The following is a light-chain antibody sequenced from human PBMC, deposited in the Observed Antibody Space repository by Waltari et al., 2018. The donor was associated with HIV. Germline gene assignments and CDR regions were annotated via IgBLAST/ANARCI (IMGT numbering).Light chain of an antibody. CDR3: QQLRT. Sequence: DLQMTQSPSTLSASVGDRVTITCRASQSISSWLAWYQQKPGEAPKLLIYKASSLESGVPSRFSGSGSGTEFTLTISSLQPDDFATYYCQQLRTFGQGTKVDIK. CDR2: KAS. CDR1: QSISSW. V-gene: IGKV1-5*03. J-gene: IGKJ1*01.